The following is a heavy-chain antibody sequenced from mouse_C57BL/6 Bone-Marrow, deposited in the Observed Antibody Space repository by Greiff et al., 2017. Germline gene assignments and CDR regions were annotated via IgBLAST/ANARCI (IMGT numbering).Heavy chain of an antibody. CDR2: ISSGGSYT. D-gene: IGHD4-1*01. V-gene: IGHV5-6*01. Sequence: EVQGVESGGDLVKPGGSLKLSCAASGFTFSSYGMSWVRQTPDKRLEWVATISSGGSYTYYPDSLKGRFTISRDKAKNTLYLQMSSLKSEDTAMYYCARQLGRDDYAMDYWGQGTSVTVSS. J-gene: IGHJ4*01. CDR3: ARQLGRDDYAMDY. CDR1: GFTFSSYG.